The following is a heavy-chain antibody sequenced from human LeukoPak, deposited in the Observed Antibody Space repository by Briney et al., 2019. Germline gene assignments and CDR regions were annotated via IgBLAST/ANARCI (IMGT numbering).Heavy chain of an antibody. CDR2: INHSGST. CDR3: ASPTYYDFWSGSGARSYGMDV. CDR1: GGSFSGYY. J-gene: IGHJ6*02. Sequence: SETLSLTCAVYGGSFSGYYWSWIRQPPGKGLEWIGEINHSGSTNHNPSLKSRVTISVDTSKNQFSLKLSSVTAADTAVYYCASPTYYDFWSGSGARSYGMDVWGQGTTVTVSS. D-gene: IGHD3-3*01. V-gene: IGHV4-34*01.